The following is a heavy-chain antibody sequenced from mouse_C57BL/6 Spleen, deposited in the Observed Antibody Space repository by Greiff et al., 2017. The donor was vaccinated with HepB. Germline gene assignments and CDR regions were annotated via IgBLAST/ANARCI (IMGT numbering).Heavy chain of an antibody. CDR3: ARDYYGSSYGAY. CDR2: IHPNSGST. CDR1: GYTFTSYW. J-gene: IGHJ3*01. V-gene: IGHV1-64*01. Sequence: QVQLQQPGAELVKPGASVELSCKASGYTFTSYWMHWVKQRPGQGLEWIGMIHPNSGSTNYNEKFKSKATLTVDKSSSTAYMQLSSLTSEDSAVYYCARDYYGSSYGAYWGQGTLVTVSA. D-gene: IGHD1-1*01.